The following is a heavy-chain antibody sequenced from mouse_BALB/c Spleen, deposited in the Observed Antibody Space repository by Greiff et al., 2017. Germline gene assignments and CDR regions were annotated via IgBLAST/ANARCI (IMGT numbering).Heavy chain of an antibody. CDR2: IDPENSDT. Sequence: VQLQQSGAELVRSGASVKLYCTASGFNIKDYYMHWVKQRPEQGLEWIGWIDPENSDTEYAPKFQGKATMTADTSSNTAYLQLSSLTSEDTAVYYCNAVRLPFDYWGQGTTLTVSS. CDR1: GFNIKDYY. D-gene: IGHD2-4*01. V-gene: IGHV14-4*02. CDR3: NAVRLPFDY. J-gene: IGHJ2*01.